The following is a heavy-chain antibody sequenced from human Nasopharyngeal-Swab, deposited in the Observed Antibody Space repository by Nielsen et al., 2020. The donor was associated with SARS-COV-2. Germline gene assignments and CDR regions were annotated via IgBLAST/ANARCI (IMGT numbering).Heavy chain of an antibody. CDR3: ARGVYDSSGYYYP. Sequence: GGSLRLSCAASGFTFSSYEMNWVRQAPGKGLEWVSYISRSGGTKYYADSVKGRFTNSRDNAKNSLYLQMNSLRAEDTAVYYCARGVYDSSGYYYPWGQGTMVTVSS. CDR1: GFTFSSYE. D-gene: IGHD3-22*01. V-gene: IGHV3-48*03. CDR2: ISRSGGTK. J-gene: IGHJ5*02.